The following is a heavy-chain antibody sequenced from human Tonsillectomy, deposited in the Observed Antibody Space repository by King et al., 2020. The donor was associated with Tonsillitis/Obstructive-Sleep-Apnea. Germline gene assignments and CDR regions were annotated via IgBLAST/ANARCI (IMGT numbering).Heavy chain of an antibody. CDR1: GFTFSDYY. CDR2: ISSSASTI. Sequence: VQLVESGGGLVKPGGSLRLSCAASGFTFSDYYMSWVRQAPGKGLEWVSYISSSASTIYYADSVKGRFTISRDNAKNSLYLQMNSLRAEDTAVYYCARDRTYYYDSSCYFLWGQGTLVTVSS. V-gene: IGHV3-11*01. CDR3: ARDRTYYYDSSCYFL. D-gene: IGHD3-22*01. J-gene: IGHJ4*02.